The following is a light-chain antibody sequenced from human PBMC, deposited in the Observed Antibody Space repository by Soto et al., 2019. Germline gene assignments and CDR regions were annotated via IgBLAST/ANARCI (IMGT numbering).Light chain of an antibody. V-gene: IGKV3-20*01. Sequence: EIVLTQSPGTLSLSPRERATLSCRASQSVSNNYLAWYQHRPGQAPRLLIYGASTRAPGIPDRFSGSGSGTDFTLTSSKREPEDVAVYYCQQYAASPRTFGQGTQVEV. J-gene: IGKJ1*01. CDR3: QQYAASPRT. CDR1: QSVSNNY. CDR2: GAS.